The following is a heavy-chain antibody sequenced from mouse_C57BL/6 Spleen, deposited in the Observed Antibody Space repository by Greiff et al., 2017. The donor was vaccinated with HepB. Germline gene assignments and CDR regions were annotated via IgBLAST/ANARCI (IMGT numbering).Heavy chain of an antibody. Sequence: VQLQQSGAELVRPGASVKLSCTASGFNIKDDYMHWVKQRPEQGLEWIGWIDPENGDTEYASKFQGKATITADNSSNTAYLQLSSLTSEDTAVYYCTGRRYGSSLDYWGQGTTLTVSS. D-gene: IGHD1-1*01. CDR1: GFNIKDDY. CDR2: IDPENGDT. CDR3: TGRRYGSSLDY. J-gene: IGHJ2*01. V-gene: IGHV14-4*01.